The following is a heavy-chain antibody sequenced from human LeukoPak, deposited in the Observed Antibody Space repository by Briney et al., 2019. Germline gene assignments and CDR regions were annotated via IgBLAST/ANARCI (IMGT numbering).Heavy chain of an antibody. CDR1: GLNVSSNY. D-gene: IGHD2-2*01. Sequence: GGSLRLSCAASGLNVSSNYMSWVRQAPGKGLEWVSVIYVNGNTYYADSVKGRFSISRDNSKNTLYLQMNSLRADDTAVYYCARESNPSGADTPARKRRWFDSWGQGTLVTVSS. CDR2: IYVNGNT. J-gene: IGHJ5*01. V-gene: IGHV3-66*03. CDR3: ARESNPSGADTPARKRRWFDS.